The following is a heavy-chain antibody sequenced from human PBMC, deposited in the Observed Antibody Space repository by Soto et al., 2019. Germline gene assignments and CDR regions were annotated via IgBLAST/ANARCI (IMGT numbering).Heavy chain of an antibody. CDR3: AREIVTAGGNNYLDP. J-gene: IGHJ5*02. D-gene: IGHD2-21*02. V-gene: IGHV4-39*07. Sequence: SETLSLTCTISGGSISSSNYFWGWIRQPPGKGLEWIGSIFYSGSTSYNSSLKSRVTISVDTSKNQFSLRLSSLTAADTAVYFCAREIVTAGGNNYLDPWGPGTLVTV. CDR1: GGSISSSNYF. CDR2: IFYSGST.